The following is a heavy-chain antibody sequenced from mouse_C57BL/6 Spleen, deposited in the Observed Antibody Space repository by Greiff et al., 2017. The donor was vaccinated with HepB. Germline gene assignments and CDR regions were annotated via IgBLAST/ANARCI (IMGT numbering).Heavy chain of an antibody. Sequence: EVQLQESGPGLVKPSQSLSLTCSVTGYSITSGYYWNWIRQFPGNKLEWMGYISYDGSNNYNPSLKNRISITRDTSKNQFFLKLNSVTTEDTATYYCARDTVVATDWYFDVWGTGTTVTVSS. D-gene: IGHD1-1*01. CDR2: ISYDGSN. J-gene: IGHJ1*03. CDR1: GYSITSGYY. V-gene: IGHV3-6*01. CDR3: ARDTVVATDWYFDV.